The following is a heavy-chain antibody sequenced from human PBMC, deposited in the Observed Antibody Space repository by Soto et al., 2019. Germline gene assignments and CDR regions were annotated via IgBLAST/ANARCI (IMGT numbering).Heavy chain of an antibody. CDR2: INGDGGST. CDR3: AREGGNYFYGMDV. CDR1: GFTFSNYR. V-gene: IGHV3-74*01. J-gene: IGHJ6*02. Sequence: RSLIISCEASGFTFSNYRMHWDRQATGKGLVWVSRINGDGGSTTYADSVKGRFTISRDNAKNTLYLQMNNLRAEDTAVYYCAREGGNYFYGMDVWGQGTSVTV.